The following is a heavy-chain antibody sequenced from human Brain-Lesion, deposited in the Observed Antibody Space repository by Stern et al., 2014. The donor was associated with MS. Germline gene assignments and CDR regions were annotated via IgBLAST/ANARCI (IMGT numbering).Heavy chain of an antibody. V-gene: IGHV1-69*06. Sequence: QMQLVQSGPEVKKSGSSGQVSCKASGGPFGPYPITWLRQAPGQVLEWMGRIIPIFGSPNYAQKFQGRVTITADRSTTTVYMKLSSLKSDDAAVYYCAKDGPALVTNWFDPWGRGTLVTVSS. CDR1: GGPFGPYP. CDR3: AKDGPALVTNWFDP. D-gene: IGHD5-18*01. CDR2: IIPIFGSP. J-gene: IGHJ5*02.